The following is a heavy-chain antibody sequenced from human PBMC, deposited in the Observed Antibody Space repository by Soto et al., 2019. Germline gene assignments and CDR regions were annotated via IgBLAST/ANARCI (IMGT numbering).Heavy chain of an antibody. J-gene: IGHJ6*02. CDR1: GFTFSSYG. CDR3: AKEGYGMDG. CDR2: ISYDGSNK. Sequence: QVQLVESGGGVVQPGRSLRLSCAASGFTFSSYGMHWVRQAPGKGLEWVAVISYDGSNKYYADSVKGRFTISRDNSKNTLYLQMNSLRAEDTAVYYCAKEGYGMDGWGQGTTVTVSS. V-gene: IGHV3-30*18.